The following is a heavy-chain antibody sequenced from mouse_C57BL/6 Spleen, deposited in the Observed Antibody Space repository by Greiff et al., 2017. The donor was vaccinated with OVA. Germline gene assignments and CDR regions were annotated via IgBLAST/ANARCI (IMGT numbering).Heavy chain of an antibody. Sequence: QVQLQQPGAELVKPGASVKMSCRASGYTFTSYWITWVKQRPGQGLEWIGDIYPGSGSTNYNEKFKSKATLTVDTSSSTAYMQLSSLTSEDSAVYYCARGNWDGLYAMDYWGQGTSVTVSS. D-gene: IGHD4-1*01. CDR1: GYTFTSYW. J-gene: IGHJ4*01. V-gene: IGHV1-55*01. CDR2: IYPGSGST. CDR3: ARGNWDGLYAMDY.